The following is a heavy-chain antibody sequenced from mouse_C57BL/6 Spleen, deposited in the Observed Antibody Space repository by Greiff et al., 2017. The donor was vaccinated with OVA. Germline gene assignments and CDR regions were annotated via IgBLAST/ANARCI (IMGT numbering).Heavy chain of an antibody. CDR2: INPNNGGT. Sequence: VQLQQSGPELVKPGASVKISCKASGYTFTDYYMNWVKQSHGKCLEWIGDINPNNGGTSYNQKFKGKATLTVDKSSSTAYMELRSLTSEDSAVYYCARSYGNRDMDYWGQGTSVTVSS. CDR3: ARSYGNRDMDY. D-gene: IGHD2-1*01. CDR1: GYTFTDYY. J-gene: IGHJ4*01. V-gene: IGHV1-26*01.